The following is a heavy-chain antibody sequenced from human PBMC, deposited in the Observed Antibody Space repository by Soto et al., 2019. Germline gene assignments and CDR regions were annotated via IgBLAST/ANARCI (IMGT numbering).Heavy chain of an antibody. V-gene: IGHV3-74*01. CDR3: ATTVTGPYYYYYGMDV. J-gene: IGHJ6*02. CDR2: INSDGSST. D-gene: IGHD4-17*01. CDR1: GFTFSSYW. Sequence: EVQLVESGGGLVQPGGSLRLSCAASGFTFSSYWMHWVRQAPGKGLVWVSRINSDGSSTSYADSVKGRFTISRENAKNTLYLQMKSLRAEDTAVYYCATTVTGPYYYYYGMDVWGQGTTVTVSS.